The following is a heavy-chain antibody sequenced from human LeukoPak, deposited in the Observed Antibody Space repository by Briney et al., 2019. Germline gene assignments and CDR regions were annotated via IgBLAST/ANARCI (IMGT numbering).Heavy chain of an antibody. CDR1: GGTFSSYA. V-gene: IGHV1-69*05. Sequence: SVKVSCKASGGTFSSYAISWVRQAPGQGLEWMGGIIPIFGTANYAQKFQGRVTITTDESTSTAYMELSSLRSEDTAVYYCARAYDYGGYTNSKLDYWGQGTLVTVSS. CDR2: IIPIFGTA. J-gene: IGHJ4*02. CDR3: ARAYDYGGYTNSKLDY. D-gene: IGHD4-17*01.